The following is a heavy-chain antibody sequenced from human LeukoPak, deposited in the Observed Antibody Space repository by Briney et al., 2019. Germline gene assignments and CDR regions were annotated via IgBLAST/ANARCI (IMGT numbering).Heavy chain of an antibody. D-gene: IGHD3-3*01. CDR2: ISGSGGST. Sequence: PGGSLRLSCAASGFTFSSYAMSWVRQALGKGLEWVSAISGSGGSTYYTDSVKGRFTISRDNSKNTLYLQMNSLRAEDTAVYYCAKEYYDFWSGYPHDYWGQGTLVTVSS. V-gene: IGHV3-23*01. CDR1: GFTFSSYA. J-gene: IGHJ4*02. CDR3: AKEYYDFWSGYPHDY.